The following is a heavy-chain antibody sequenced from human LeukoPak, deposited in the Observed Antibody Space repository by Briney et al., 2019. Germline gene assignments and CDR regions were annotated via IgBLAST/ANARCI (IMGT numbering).Heavy chain of an antibody. Sequence: PGGSLRLSCAASGFTFSSYAMSWVRQAPGKGLEWVSAISGSGGSTYYADSVKGRFTISRDNSKNTLYLQMNSLRAEDTAVYYCAKGLPYYDFWSGSLGYWGQGTLVTVSS. CDR1: GFTFSSYA. CDR3: AKGLPYYDFWSGSLGY. V-gene: IGHV3-23*01. CDR2: ISGSGGST. J-gene: IGHJ4*02. D-gene: IGHD3-3*01.